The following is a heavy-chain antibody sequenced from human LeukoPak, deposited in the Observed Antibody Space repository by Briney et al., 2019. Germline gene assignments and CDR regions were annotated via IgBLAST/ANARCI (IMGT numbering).Heavy chain of an antibody. CDR3: ARGIRGSWYWGSSIYLDY. CDR2: INHSGST. V-gene: IGHV4-34*01. CDR1: GGSFSGYY. J-gene: IGHJ4*02. Sequence: SETLSLTCAVYGGSFSGYYWSWIRQPPGKGLGWIGEINHSGSTNYNPSLKSRVTISVDTSKNQFSLKLSSVTAADTAVYYCARGIRGSWYWGSSIYLDYWGQGTLVTVSS. D-gene: IGHD6-13*01.